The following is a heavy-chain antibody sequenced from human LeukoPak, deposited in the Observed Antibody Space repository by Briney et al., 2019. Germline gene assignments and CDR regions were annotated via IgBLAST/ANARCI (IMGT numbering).Heavy chain of an antibody. CDR3: AEDQSPSGSYPGPVDY. CDR1: GFTFSSYA. CDR2: ISGSGGST. J-gene: IGHJ4*02. Sequence: HPGGSLRLSCAASGFTFSSYAMSWVRQAPGKGLEWVSAISGSGGSTYYADSVKGRFTISRDNSKNTLYLQMNSLRAEDTAVYYCAEDQSPSGSYPGPVDYWGQGTLVTVSS. V-gene: IGHV3-23*01. D-gene: IGHD1-26*01.